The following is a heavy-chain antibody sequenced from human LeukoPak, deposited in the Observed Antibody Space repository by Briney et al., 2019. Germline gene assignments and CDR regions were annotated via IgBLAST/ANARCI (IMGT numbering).Heavy chain of an antibody. Sequence: GGSLRLSCAASGFTFDRFTIHWVRQTPGKGLEWVSLINRRGHTLYADSVKGRFTISRDNSRNSVFLQMNSLRPEDTALYHCAKEVDCPSDCLFFHSWGQGTLVTVSS. D-gene: IGHD2-21*02. J-gene: IGHJ4*02. V-gene: IGHV3-43*01. CDR1: GFTFDRFT. CDR2: INRRGHT. CDR3: AKEVDCPSDCLFFHS.